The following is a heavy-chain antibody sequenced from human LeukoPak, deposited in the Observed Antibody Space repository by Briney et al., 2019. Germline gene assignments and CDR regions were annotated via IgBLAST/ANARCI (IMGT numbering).Heavy chain of an antibody. CDR2: MREDGTEI. V-gene: IGHV3-7*01. CDR3: ARSPPAVVYASPDYYYGMDV. D-gene: IGHD2-8*02. CDR1: GFTFSSYT. Sequence: PGGSLRLSCGTSGFTFSSYTMSWVRQAPGQGLEWVASMREDGTEINYVDSVKGRFTISRDNSKNTLYLQMNSLRAEDTAVYYCARSPPAVVYASPDYYYGMDVWGQGTTVTVSS. J-gene: IGHJ6*02.